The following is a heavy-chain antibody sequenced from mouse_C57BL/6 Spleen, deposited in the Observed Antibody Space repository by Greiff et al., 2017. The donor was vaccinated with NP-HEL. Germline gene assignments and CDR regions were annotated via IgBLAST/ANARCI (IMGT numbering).Heavy chain of an antibody. CDR3: ARGRTGFAY. CDR1: GYSITSGYY. CDR2: ISYAGSN. J-gene: IGHJ3*01. V-gene: IGHV3-6*01. Sequence: EVKLLESGPGLVKPSQSLSLTCSVTGYSITSGYYWNWIRQFPGNKLEWMGYISYAGSNNYNPSLKNRISITRDTSKKQLFLKLNSVTTEDTATYYCARGRTGFAYWGQGTLVTVSA.